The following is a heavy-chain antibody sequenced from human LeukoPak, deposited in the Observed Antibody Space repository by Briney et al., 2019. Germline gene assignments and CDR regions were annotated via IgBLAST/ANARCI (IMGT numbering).Heavy chain of an antibody. J-gene: IGHJ6*02. V-gene: IGHV3-53*01. CDR1: GFTVSSNY. CDR2: IYSGGST. Sequence: PGGSLRLSCAASGFTVSSNYMSWVRQAPGKGLEWGSVIYSGGSTYYAGSVKGRFTISRDNSKNTLYLQMSSLRPEDTAVYYCARDLPPAPWNGMDVWGQGTTVTVSS. CDR3: ARDLPPAPWNGMDV. D-gene: IGHD2-2*01.